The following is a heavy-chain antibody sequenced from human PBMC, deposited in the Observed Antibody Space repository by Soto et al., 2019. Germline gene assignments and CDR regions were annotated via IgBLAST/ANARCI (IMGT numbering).Heavy chain of an antibody. CDR3: ASVMLRFSYGIDV. CDR2: ISKSGSII. Sequence: GGSLRLSCAASGLTFSSYEMHWVRQAPGKGLEWVSYISKSGSIIYYTDSVKGRFTTSRDNAKNLLYLEMNSLRAEDSAVYFCASVMLRFSYGIDVWGQGTTVTVSS. CDR1: GLTFSSYE. V-gene: IGHV3-48*03. J-gene: IGHJ6*02. D-gene: IGHD3-3*01.